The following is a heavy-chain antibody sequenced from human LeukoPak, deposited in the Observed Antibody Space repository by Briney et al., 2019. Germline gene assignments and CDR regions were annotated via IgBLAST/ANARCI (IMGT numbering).Heavy chain of an antibody. V-gene: IGHV3-74*01. CDR2: INSDASST. CDR1: GFTFSGYG. CDR3: ARDVIAAAD. Sequence: GGSLRLSCAASGFTFSGYGMSWVRQAPGKGLVWVSRINSDASSTGYADSVKGRFTISRDNSKNTLYLQMNSLRAEDTAVYYCARDVIAAADWGQGTLVTVSS. J-gene: IGHJ4*02. D-gene: IGHD6-13*01.